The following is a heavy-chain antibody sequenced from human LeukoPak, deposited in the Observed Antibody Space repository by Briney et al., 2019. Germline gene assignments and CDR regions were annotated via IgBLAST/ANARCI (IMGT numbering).Heavy chain of an antibody. Sequence: PGGSLRLSCAASGFTFSSYSMNWVRQAPGKGLEWVSYISSSSSYIYYGDSVKGRSTISRDNAKNSLYLHMNSLRAEDTAVYYCARVRGYLSDYWGQGTLVTVSS. D-gene: IGHD3-10*01. CDR2: ISSSSSYI. CDR1: GFTFSSYS. CDR3: ARVRGYLSDY. J-gene: IGHJ4*02. V-gene: IGHV3-21*01.